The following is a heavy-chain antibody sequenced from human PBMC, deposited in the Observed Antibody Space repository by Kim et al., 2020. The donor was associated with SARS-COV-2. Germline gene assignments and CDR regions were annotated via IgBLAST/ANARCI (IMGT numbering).Heavy chain of an antibody. CDR3: ARMGAP. V-gene: IGHV3-11*06. Sequence: GSTYRDYAVSVKGRFTISRDDAQNSLYLQMNSQRADDTAVYYCARMGAPWGQGTLVTVSS. CDR2: GSTYR. J-gene: IGHJ4*02.